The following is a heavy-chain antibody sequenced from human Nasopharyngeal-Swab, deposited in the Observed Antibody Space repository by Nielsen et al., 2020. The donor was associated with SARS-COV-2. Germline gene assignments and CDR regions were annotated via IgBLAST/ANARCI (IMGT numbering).Heavy chain of an antibody. CDR1: GFTFSSDA. V-gene: IGHV3-23*01. CDR3: AKGGSGGYYLVAYY. J-gene: IGHJ4*02. D-gene: IGHD3-22*01. CDR2: ISGSGGST. Sequence: GESLNISCAASGFTFSSDAMSWVRQAPGKWLEWVSAISGSGGSTYYADSVKGRFTISRDNSKNTLYLQMNSLRAEDTAVYYCAKGGSGGYYLVAYYWGQGTLVTVSS.